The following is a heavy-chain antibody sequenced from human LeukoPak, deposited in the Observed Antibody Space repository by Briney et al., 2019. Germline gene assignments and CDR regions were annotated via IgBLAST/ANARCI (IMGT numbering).Heavy chain of an antibody. CDR1: GGSIRSYY. CDR3: ARDRSSSGYYGGEGDAFDI. V-gene: IGHV4-59*01. J-gene: IGHJ3*02. Sequence: SETLSLTCTVSGGSIRSYYWSWIRQPPGKGLEYIGYIYYTGGTNYNPSLRSRVTISADTSKNQFSLKLSSVTAADTAVYYCARDRSSSGYYGGEGDAFDIWGQGTMVTVSS. D-gene: IGHD3-22*01. CDR2: IYYTGGT.